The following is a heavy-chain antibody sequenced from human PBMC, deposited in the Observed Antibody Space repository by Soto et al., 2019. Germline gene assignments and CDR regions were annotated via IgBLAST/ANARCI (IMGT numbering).Heavy chain of an antibody. CDR1: GGTFSSYT. CDR3: ARDGAGCSGGSCYGWNYYYYYMDV. Sequence: ASVKVSCKASGGTFSSYTISWVRQAPGQGLEWMGRIIPILGIANYAQKFQGRVTITADKPTSTAYMELSSLRSEDTAVYYCARDGAGCSGGSCYGWNYYYYYMDVWGKGTTVTVSS. D-gene: IGHD2-15*01. J-gene: IGHJ6*03. V-gene: IGHV1-69*04. CDR2: IIPILGIA.